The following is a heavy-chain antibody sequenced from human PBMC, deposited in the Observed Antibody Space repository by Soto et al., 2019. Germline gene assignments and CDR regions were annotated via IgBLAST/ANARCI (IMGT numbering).Heavy chain of an antibody. J-gene: IGHJ4*02. Sequence: GGSLRLSCAASGFTFSNAWMNWVRQAPGKGLEWVGRIKSKTDGGTTDYAAPVKGRFTISRGDSKNTLYLQMNSLKTEDTAVYYCTTEILSRILGYCSSTSCYEVYWGQGSLVTVSS. CDR1: GFTFSNAW. D-gene: IGHD2-2*01. CDR3: TTEILSRILGYCSSTSCYEVY. CDR2: IKSKTDGGTT. V-gene: IGHV3-15*07.